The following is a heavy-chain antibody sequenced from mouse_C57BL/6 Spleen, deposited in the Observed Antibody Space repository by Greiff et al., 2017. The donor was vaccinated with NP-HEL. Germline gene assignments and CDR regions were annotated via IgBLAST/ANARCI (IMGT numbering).Heavy chain of an antibody. CDR3: ARNSPLYYYGSSPYFDV. V-gene: IGHV1-61*01. CDR1: GYTFTSYW. CDR2: IYPSDSDT. Sequence: QVHVKQPGAELVRPGSSVKLSCKASGYTFTSYWMDWVKQRPGQGLEWIGNIYPSDSDTHYNQKFKDKATLTVDKSSSTAYMQLSSLTSDDSAVYYCARNSPLYYYGSSPYFDVWGTGTTVTVSS. J-gene: IGHJ1*03. D-gene: IGHD1-1*01.